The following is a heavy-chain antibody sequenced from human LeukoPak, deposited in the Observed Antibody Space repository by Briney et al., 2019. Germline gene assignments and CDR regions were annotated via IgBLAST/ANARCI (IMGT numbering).Heavy chain of an antibody. CDR3: ARGATVTTMDYYYYYMDV. Sequence: SETLSLTCTVSGGSISSYYWSWIRQPPGKGLEWIGEINHSGSTNYNPSLKSRVTISVDTSKNQFSLRLSSVTAADTAVYYCARGATVTTMDYYYYYMDVWGKGTTVTVSS. V-gene: IGHV4-34*01. D-gene: IGHD4-17*01. CDR1: GGSISSYY. CDR2: INHSGST. J-gene: IGHJ6*03.